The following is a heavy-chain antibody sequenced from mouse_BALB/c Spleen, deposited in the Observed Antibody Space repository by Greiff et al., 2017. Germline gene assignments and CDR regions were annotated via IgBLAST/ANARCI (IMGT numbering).Heavy chain of an antibody. CDR1: GFSLTSYG. V-gene: IGHV2-9*02. Sequence: VKLQESGPGLVAPSQSLSITCTVSGFSLTSYGVHWVRQPPGKGLEWLGVIWAGGSTNYNSALMSRLSISKDNSKSQVFLKMNSLQTDDTAMYYCARETVYYGNFWFAYWGQGTLVTVSA. D-gene: IGHD2-1*01. J-gene: IGHJ3*01. CDR2: IWAGGST. CDR3: ARETVYYGNFWFAY.